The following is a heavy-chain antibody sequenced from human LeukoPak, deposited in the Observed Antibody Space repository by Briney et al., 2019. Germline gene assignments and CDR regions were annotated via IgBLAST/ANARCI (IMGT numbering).Heavy chain of an antibody. D-gene: IGHD2-2*01. Sequence: GASVKVSCKASGYTFTGYYMHWVRQAPGQGLEWMGWINPNSGGTNYAQKFQGRVTMTRGTSISTAYMELSRLRSDDTAVYYCARDPIQVVVPAAIGWFDPWGQGTLVTVSS. CDR2: INPNSGGT. CDR1: GYTFTGYY. J-gene: IGHJ5*02. CDR3: ARDPIQVVVPAAIGWFDP. V-gene: IGHV1-2*02.